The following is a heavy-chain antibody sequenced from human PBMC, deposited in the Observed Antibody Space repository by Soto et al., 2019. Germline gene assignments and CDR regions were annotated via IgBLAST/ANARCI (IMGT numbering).Heavy chain of an antibody. Sequence: EVQLVQSGAEVKKPGESLKISCKGFGYTYPSYWIGWVRQMPGKGLEWMGIIYPEDSDTRYSPSFQGQVTISAEKSSSTAYLQWSSLKASDTAMYYCARRILLWSVRDAFDIWGQGTMVTVSS. CDR1: GYTYPSYW. V-gene: IGHV5-51*03. CDR2: IYPEDSDT. CDR3: ARRILLWSVRDAFDI. D-gene: IGHD3-10*01. J-gene: IGHJ3*02.